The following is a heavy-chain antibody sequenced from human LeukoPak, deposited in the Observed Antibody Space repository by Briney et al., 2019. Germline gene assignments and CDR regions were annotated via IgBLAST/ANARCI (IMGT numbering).Heavy chain of an antibody. D-gene: IGHD4-17*01. J-gene: IGHJ4*02. V-gene: IGHV3-30-3*01. Sequence: GRSLRLSCAASGFTFSSYAMHWARQAPGKGLEWVAVISYDGSNKYYADSVKGRFTISRDNSKNTLYLQMNSLRAEDTAVYYCARERDDDYVPSGFDYWGQGTLVTVSS. CDR2: ISYDGSNK. CDR1: GFTFSSYA. CDR3: ARERDDDYVPSGFDY.